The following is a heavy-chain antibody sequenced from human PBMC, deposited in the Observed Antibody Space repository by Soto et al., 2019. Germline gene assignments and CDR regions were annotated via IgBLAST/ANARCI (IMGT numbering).Heavy chain of an antibody. Sequence: QVQLVQSGSELKKPGASVKVSCKASGYTFTSYAMNWVRQAPGQGLEWMGWINTNTGNPTYAQGFTGRFVFSVDTSVSTAYLQICSLKAEDTAVYYCARDLLGLPAAMAWFDPWGQGTLVTVSS. CDR2: INTNTGNP. CDR1: GYTFTSYA. D-gene: IGHD2-2*01. V-gene: IGHV7-4-1*01. J-gene: IGHJ5*02. CDR3: ARDLLGLPAAMAWFDP.